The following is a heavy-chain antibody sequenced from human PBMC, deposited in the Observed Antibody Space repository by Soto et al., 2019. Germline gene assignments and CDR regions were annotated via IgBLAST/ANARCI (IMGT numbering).Heavy chain of an antibody. CDR2: VSYSGST. D-gene: IGHD1-26*01. V-gene: IGHV4-59*08. Sequence: PSETLSLTCTVSGGSTDSLYWSWVRQPPGKGLEWIGYVSYSGSTTYNPSLKSRVIVSIDTSKNQFSLRLTSVTAADAALYYCATMGATTGSYFFEYWGQGTLVTVSS. J-gene: IGHJ4*02. CDR3: ATMGATTGSYFFEY. CDR1: GGSTDSLY.